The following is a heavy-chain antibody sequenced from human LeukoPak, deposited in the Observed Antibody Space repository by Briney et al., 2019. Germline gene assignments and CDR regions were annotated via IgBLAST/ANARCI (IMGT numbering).Heavy chain of an antibody. D-gene: IGHD3-3*01. CDR2: IYHSGST. CDR1: GYSISSGYY. CDR3: ARPRHRAYYDFRSGQKGVDNWFDP. Sequence: PSETLSPTCAVSGYSISSGYYWGWIRQPPGKGLEWIGSIYHSGSTSYNPSLKSRVTISVDTSKNQFSLKLISVTAADTAVYYCARPRHRAYYDFRSGQKGVDNWFDPWGQGTLVTVSS. J-gene: IGHJ5*02. V-gene: IGHV4-38-2*01.